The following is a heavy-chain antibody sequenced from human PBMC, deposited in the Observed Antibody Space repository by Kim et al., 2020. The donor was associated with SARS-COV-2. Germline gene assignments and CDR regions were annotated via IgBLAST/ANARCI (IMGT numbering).Heavy chain of an antibody. CDR2: ISSNGFDT. J-gene: IGHJ4*02. CDR3: ASEGRHCSGTACYVFDY. D-gene: IGHD2-2*01. CDR1: GFIFHTYA. V-gene: IGHV3-64*02. Sequence: GGSLRLSCAASGFIFHTYAMHWARQTPGKGLEYVSAISSNGFDTYYADSVRGRFTISRDNSKNALFLQMGGLRPEDMGVYYCASEGRHCSGTACYVFDYWGQGTLVTVSS.